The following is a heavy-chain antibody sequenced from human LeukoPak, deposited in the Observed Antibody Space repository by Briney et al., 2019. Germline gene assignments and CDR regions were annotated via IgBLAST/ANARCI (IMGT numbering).Heavy chain of an antibody. V-gene: IGHV4-59*01. J-gene: IGHJ4*02. CDR2: IFNSGGT. CDR1: GGSISSYS. CDR3: ARYVVYGSGKYYFDY. D-gene: IGHD3-10*01. Sequence: PSETLSLTCTVSGGSISSYSWNWIRQPPGKGLEWIGYIFNSGGTNYNPSLKSRVTISVDTSNNQFSLKLSSVTAADTAVYYCARYVVYGSGKYYFDYWGQGTLVTVSS.